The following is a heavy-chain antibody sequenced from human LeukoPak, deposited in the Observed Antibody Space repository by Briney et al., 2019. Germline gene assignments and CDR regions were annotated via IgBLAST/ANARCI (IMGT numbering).Heavy chain of an antibody. CDR1: GGSISSCDYY. Sequence: SQTLSLTCTVSGGSISSCDYYWIWLPQPPGKGLEWLGYIYYSGSTYHNPPLKSRVTISVDTSKNQFSLKLSSVTAADTGVYYCAREYITYYYGSGSYYSTNNWFDPWGKGTLVTVSS. D-gene: IGHD3-10*01. CDR2: IYYSGST. J-gene: IGHJ5*02. CDR3: AREYITYYYGSGSYYSTNNWFDP. V-gene: IGHV4-30-4*01.